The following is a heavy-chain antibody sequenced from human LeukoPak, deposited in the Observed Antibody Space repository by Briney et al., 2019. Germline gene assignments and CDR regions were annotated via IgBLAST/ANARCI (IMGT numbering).Heavy chain of an antibody. D-gene: IGHD1-26*01. Sequence: GGSLRLSCAASGFTFSSYWMYWVRQGPGKGLEWVSRINADGITTTYADSVRGRFTISRDNAKNTLYLQMNSLRVEDTAVYYCARISFIVGAANNDYWGQGTLVTVSS. CDR1: GFTFSSYW. J-gene: IGHJ4*02. CDR2: INADGITT. CDR3: ARISFIVGAANNDY. V-gene: IGHV3-74*01.